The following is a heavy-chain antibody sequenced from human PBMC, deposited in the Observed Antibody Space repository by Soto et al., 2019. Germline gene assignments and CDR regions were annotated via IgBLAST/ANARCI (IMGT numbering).Heavy chain of an antibody. D-gene: IGHD5-18*01. V-gene: IGHV1-69*12. Sequence: QVQLVQSGAEVKKPGSSVKVSCKASGGTFTSYAISWVRQAPGQGLEWMGGIIPMFGTAKYAQKFQGRVTSTGGESTRTACMDLSSLRYDDRAVYYCATLENLNTAMVGVGGDYYYYGMHVWGQGTTVTVSS. J-gene: IGHJ6*02. CDR1: GGTFTSYA. CDR2: IIPMFGTA. CDR3: ATLENLNTAMVGVGGDYYYYGMHV.